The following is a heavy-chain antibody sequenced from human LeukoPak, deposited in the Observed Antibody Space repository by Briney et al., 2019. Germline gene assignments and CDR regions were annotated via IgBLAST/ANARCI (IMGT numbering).Heavy chain of an antibody. V-gene: IGHV4-59*01. Sequence: SETLSLTCTVSGGSISSYYWSWIRQPPGKGLEWIGYIYYSGSTNYNPSLKSRVTISVDTSKNQFSLKLSSVTAADTAVYYCARDPGQLVPGRFYYYYGMDVWGQGTTVTVSS. CDR2: IYYSGST. D-gene: IGHD6-13*01. CDR3: ARDPGQLVPGRFYYYYGMDV. CDR1: GGSISSYY. J-gene: IGHJ6*02.